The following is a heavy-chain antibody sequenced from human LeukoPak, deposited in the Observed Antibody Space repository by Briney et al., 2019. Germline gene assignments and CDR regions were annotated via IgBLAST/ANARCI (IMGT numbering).Heavy chain of an antibody. D-gene: IGHD6-6*01. J-gene: IGHJ5*02. CDR3: ARASSIAPRGVVDP. Sequence: GASVKVSCKASGYTFTSYAMNWVRQAPGQGLEWMGWINTNTGNPTYAQGFTGRFVFSLDTSVSTAYLQISSLKAQDTAVYYCARASSIAPRGVVDPWGQGTLVTVSS. V-gene: IGHV7-4-1*02. CDR2: INTNTGNP. CDR1: GYTFTSYA.